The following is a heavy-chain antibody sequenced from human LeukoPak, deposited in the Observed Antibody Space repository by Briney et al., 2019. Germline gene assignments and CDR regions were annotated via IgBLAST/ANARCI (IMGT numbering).Heavy chain of an antibody. V-gene: IGHV4-59*01. D-gene: IGHD3-22*01. Sequence: SETLSLTCTVSGGSISSYYWSWIRQPPGKGLEWIGYIYYSGSTNYNPSLKSRVTISVDTSKNQFSLKLSSVTAADTAVYYCARESNDSSGYYSLWGQGTLVPVS. CDR2: IYYSGST. CDR1: GGSISSYY. J-gene: IGHJ4*02. CDR3: ARESNDSSGYYSL.